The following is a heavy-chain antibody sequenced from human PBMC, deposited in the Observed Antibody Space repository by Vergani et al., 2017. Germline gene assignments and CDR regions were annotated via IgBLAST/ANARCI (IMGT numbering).Heavy chain of an antibody. CDR3: ARPHGDILPPDPRRLYY. CDR2: INPSGGST. CDR1: GYTFTSYY. V-gene: IGHV1-46*03. J-gene: IGHJ4*02. Sequence: QVQLVQSGAEVKKPGASVKVSCKASGYTFTSYYMHWVRQAPGQGLEWMGIINPSGGSTSYAQKFQGRVTMTRDTSTSTVYMDLSNLRSEDTAVYYCARPHGDILPPDPRRLYYWGQGALVTVSS.